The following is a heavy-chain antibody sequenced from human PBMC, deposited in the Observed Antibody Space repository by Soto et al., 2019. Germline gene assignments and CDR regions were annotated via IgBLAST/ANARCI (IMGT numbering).Heavy chain of an antibody. CDR1: GGSISSSTYY. Sequence: QLQLQESGPGLVKPSETLSLTCTVSGGSISSSTYYWGWIRQPPGKGLEWIATIFSTGTTHYNPSLRNRVTISVDTSKNQFSLNLRSVTAADTAMYYCARHDYGDGFSYWGQGTLVTVSS. J-gene: IGHJ4*02. D-gene: IGHD4-17*01. V-gene: IGHV4-39*01. CDR3: ARHDYGDGFSY. CDR2: IFSTGTT.